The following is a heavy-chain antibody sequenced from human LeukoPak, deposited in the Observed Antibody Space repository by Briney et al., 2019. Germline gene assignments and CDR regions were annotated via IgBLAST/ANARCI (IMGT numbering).Heavy chain of an antibody. D-gene: IGHD5/OR15-5a*01. Sequence: GGSLRLSCAASGFTFDDYTMHWVRQAPGKGLEWVSLISWDGGSTYYADSVKGRFTISRDNAKNTVYLQMNSLRVEDTAMYFCASVRLPGDAFDIWGQGTRVTVSS. CDR1: GFTFDDYT. CDR3: ASVRLPGDAFDI. J-gene: IGHJ3*02. V-gene: IGHV3-43*01. CDR2: ISWDGGST.